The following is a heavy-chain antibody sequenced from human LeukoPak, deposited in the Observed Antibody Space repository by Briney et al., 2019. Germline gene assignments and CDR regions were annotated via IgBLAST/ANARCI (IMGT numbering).Heavy chain of an antibody. D-gene: IGHD6-13*01. CDR3: ARGGIAAAGSFDY. Sequence: PGGSLRLSCAAPGFTSSGYEMNWVRQAPGKGLEWVSCISSSGSTLYYADSVKGRYTISRDNAKNSLYLQMSSLRAEDTAVYYCARGGIAAAGSFDYWGQGTLVTVSS. V-gene: IGHV3-48*03. CDR1: GFTSSGYE. CDR2: ISSSGSTL. J-gene: IGHJ4*02.